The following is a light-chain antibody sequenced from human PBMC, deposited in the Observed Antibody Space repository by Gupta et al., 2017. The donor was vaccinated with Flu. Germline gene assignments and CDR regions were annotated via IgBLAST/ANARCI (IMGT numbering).Light chain of an antibody. CDR1: QSLVYKNGITY. J-gene: IGKJ2*02. V-gene: IGKV2-30*01. Sequence: ISCSSSQSLVYKNGITYLTWFPQRPGQSPRLLIYEVSNRDSAVPDRFSGSGSVTDFTLKISRVEAGDVGVYYCMHGTHPWTFG. CDR3: MHGTHPWT. CDR2: EVS.